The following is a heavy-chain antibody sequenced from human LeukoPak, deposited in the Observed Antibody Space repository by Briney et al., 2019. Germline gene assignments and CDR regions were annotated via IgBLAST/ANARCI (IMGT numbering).Heavy chain of an antibody. D-gene: IGHD6-19*01. Sequence: PGGSLRLSCAASGFTFSSYVISWARQAPGKGLEWVSAIGVTGATTFYADSVKGRFTISRDNSKNTLYLQMNSLRAEDTAVYYCAKAQRNLWLVPFDYWGQGTLVTVSS. CDR1: GFTFSSYV. V-gene: IGHV3-23*01. J-gene: IGHJ4*02. CDR2: IGVTGATT. CDR3: AKAQRNLWLVPFDY.